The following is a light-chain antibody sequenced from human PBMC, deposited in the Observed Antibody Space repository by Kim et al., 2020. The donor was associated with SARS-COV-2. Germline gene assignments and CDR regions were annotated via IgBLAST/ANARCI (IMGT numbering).Light chain of an antibody. CDR2: GAS. J-gene: IGKJ1*01. Sequence: DIQMTQSPSSLSASIGDRVTITCRASQSISRHFNCYQKRPGEAPKLLIYGASNLQSGVPSRFSGSGSGTDFTLTISSLQPEDFATYYCQQSYSSPPTFGQGTKVDIK. V-gene: IGKV1-39*01. CDR1: QSISRH. CDR3: QQSYSSPPT.